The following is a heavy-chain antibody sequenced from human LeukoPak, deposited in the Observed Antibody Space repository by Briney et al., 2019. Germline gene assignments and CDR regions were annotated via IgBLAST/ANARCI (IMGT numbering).Heavy chain of an antibody. Sequence: ASVKVSCKASGYTSTGYYMHWVRQAPGQGLEWMGWINPNSGGTNYAQKFQGRVTITRDTSISTAYIEMSRLRSDDTAVYYCARGGSYLYRPSDYWGQGTLVTVSS. CDR1: GYTSTGYY. D-gene: IGHD1-26*01. CDR3: ARGGSYLYRPSDY. V-gene: IGHV1-2*02. J-gene: IGHJ4*02. CDR2: INPNSGGT.